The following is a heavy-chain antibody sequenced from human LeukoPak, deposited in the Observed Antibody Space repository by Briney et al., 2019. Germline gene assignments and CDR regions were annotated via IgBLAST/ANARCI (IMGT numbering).Heavy chain of an antibody. Sequence: SVNVSCKASGGTFSIYAISWVRQAPGQGLEWMGGIIPIFGIANYAQKFQGRVTITADESTSTAYMELSSLRSEDTAVYYCGSYYYDSSGLLPYYYYGMDVWGQGTTVTVSS. CDR1: GGTFSIYA. CDR3: GSYYYDSSGLLPYYYYGMDV. D-gene: IGHD3-22*01. J-gene: IGHJ6*02. V-gene: IGHV1-69*13. CDR2: IIPIFGIA.